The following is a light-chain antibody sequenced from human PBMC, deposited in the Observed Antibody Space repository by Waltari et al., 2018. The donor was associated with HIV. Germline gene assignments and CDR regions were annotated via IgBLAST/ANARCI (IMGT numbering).Light chain of an antibody. V-gene: IGLV2-14*03. CDR1: SSDIGAYNS. Sequence: QSALTQPASVSGSPGQSITIACTGSSSDIGAYNSVPWYQKHPGKAPKLIMYDVSNRPSGVSGRFSGSKSGNTASLTISGLQAEDEADYFCKSKTSSSTPCVFGTGTKVAVL. CDR3: KSKTSSSTPCV. J-gene: IGLJ1*01. CDR2: DVS.